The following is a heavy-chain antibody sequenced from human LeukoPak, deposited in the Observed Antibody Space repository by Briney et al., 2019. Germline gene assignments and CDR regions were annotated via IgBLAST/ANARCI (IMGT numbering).Heavy chain of an antibody. Sequence: GGSLRLSCAASGFTFSSYAMSWVRQAPGKGLEWVSFIDGSGGSTYYVDSVKGRFTISRDNSKNTLYLQMDSLRADDTAVYYCTKRREAGEYDGWGQGTLVTVSS. CDR3: TKRREAGEYDG. CDR1: GFTFSSYA. V-gene: IGHV3-23*01. D-gene: IGHD2/OR15-2a*01. J-gene: IGHJ4*02. CDR2: IDGSGGST.